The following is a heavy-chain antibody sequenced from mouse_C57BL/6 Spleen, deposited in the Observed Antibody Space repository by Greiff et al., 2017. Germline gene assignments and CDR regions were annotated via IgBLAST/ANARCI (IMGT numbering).Heavy chain of an antibody. V-gene: IGHV5-2*01. CDR1: EYEFPSHD. CDR3: ARHYYYGSSYWYFDV. CDR2: INSDGGST. Sequence: EVKVVESGGGLVQPGESLKLSCESNEYEFPSHDMSWVRKTPEKRLELVAAINSDGGSTYYPDTMERRFIISRDNTKKTLYLQMSSLRSEDTALYYCARHYYYGSSYWYFDVWGTGTTVTVSS. D-gene: IGHD1-1*01. J-gene: IGHJ1*03.